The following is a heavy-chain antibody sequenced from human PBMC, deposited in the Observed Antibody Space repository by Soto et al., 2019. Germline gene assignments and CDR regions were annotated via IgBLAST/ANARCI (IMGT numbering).Heavy chain of an antibody. Sequence: QVQLVESGGGVVQPGRSLRLSCAASGFTFSSYGMHWVRQAPGKGLEWVAVIWYDGSNKYYADSVKGRFTISRDNSKNTLYLQMSSLRAEDTAVYYCARDFHDVWSSSSYYYGMDVWGQGTTVTVSS. CDR1: GFTFSSYG. V-gene: IGHV3-33*01. CDR2: IWYDGSNK. J-gene: IGHJ6*02. CDR3: ARDFHDVWSSSSYYYGMDV. D-gene: IGHD3-3*01.